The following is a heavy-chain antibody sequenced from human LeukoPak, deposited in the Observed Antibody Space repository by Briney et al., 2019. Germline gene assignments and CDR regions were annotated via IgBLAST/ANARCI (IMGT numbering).Heavy chain of an antibody. D-gene: IGHD6-6*01. CDR1: GGSISSGGYY. CDR2: IYYSGST. J-gene: IGHJ4*02. Sequence: EASETLSLTCTVSGGSISSGGYYWSWIRQHPGKGLEWIGYIYYSGSTYYNPSLKSRVTISVDTSKNQFSLKLSSVTAADTAVYYCARGRGVAARPVYYWGQGTLVTVSS. CDR3: ARGRGVAARPVYY. V-gene: IGHV4-31*03.